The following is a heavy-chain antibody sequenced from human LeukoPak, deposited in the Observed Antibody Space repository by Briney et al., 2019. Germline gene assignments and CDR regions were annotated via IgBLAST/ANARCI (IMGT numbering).Heavy chain of an antibody. J-gene: IGHJ6*02. CDR1: GFTFDDYA. D-gene: IGHD6-13*01. V-gene: IGHV3-43*02. CDR3: AKAIESRAAARPSGVDV. CDR2: ICGDGNRI. Sequence: GGSLRLSCAASGFTFDDYAMHWVRQAPGKGLEWVSLICGDGNRIHYADSVKGRFTISRDNSKNSLYLQMNSLRTEDTALYYCAKAIESRAAARPSGVDVWGQGTTVT.